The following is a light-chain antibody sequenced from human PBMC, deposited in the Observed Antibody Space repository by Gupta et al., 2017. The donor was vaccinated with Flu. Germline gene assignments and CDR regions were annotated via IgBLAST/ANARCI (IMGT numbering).Light chain of an antibody. CDR1: SSAVGGYNY. CDR2: EVS. Sequence: QSALPQPASVSGSPGQSITISCTGTSSAVGGYNYVSWYQQHPGKAPKLMIYEVSNRPSGVSNRFSGSKSGNTASLTISGLQAEDEADYYCSSYTSSSTPHVVFGGGTKLTVL. J-gene: IGLJ2*01. V-gene: IGLV2-14*01. CDR3: SSYTSSSTPHVV.